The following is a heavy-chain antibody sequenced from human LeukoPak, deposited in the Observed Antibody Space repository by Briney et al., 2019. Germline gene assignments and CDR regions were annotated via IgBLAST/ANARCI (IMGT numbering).Heavy chain of an antibody. CDR2: MNQDGTEK. CDR1: GFTFNTYC. V-gene: IGHV3-7*01. D-gene: IGHD1-1*01. Sequence: PGGSLRLSCAASGFTFNTYCMNWVRQAPGERLEWVASMNQDGTEKYYVDSVKGRFTISRDNAKNSLYLQMDSLRAEDTAVYYCARDQGNGCFDPWGQGSLVTVSS. J-gene: IGHJ5*02. CDR3: ARDQGNGCFDP.